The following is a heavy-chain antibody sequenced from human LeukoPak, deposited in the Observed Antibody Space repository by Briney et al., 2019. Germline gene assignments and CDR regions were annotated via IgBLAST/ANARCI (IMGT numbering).Heavy chain of an antibody. Sequence: ASVKVSCKASGYTFTSYGISWVRQAPGQGLEWMGWISAYNGNTNYAQKLKGRVTMTTDTSTSTAYMELRSLRSDDTAVYHCARAISGFGDYVDFDYWGQGTLVIVSS. J-gene: IGHJ4*01. V-gene: IGHV1-18*01. D-gene: IGHD4-17*01. CDR2: ISAYNGNT. CDR3: ARAISGFGDYVDFDY. CDR1: GYTFTSYG.